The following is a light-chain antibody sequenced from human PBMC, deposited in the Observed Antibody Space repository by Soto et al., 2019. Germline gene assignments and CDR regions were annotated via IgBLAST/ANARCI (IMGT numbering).Light chain of an antibody. CDR3: SSYTSSSTLV. V-gene: IGLV2-14*01. J-gene: IGLJ3*02. Sequence: QSALTQPASVSGSPGQSITISCTGTSSDVGGYNYVSWYQQHPGKAPKLMIYEVSNRPSGVSNHFSGSKSGNTASLTISGLQAEDEADDYCSSYTSSSTLVFGGGTKVTVL. CDR1: SSDVGGYNY. CDR2: EVS.